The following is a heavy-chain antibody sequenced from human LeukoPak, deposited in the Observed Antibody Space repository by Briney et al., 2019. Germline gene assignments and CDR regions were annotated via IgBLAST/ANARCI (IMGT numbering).Heavy chain of an antibody. V-gene: IGHV3-23*01. CDR1: GSTFSDYA. CDR3: VTHQRRGLAVAGTNAFDI. CDR2: ISGSGATS. Sequence: GGSLRLSCTASGSTFSDYAMSWVRQAPGEGREWVSAISGSGATSYYANSVKGRFTISRDNAENTLYLQVNSLRAEDAAIYDCVTHQRRGLAVAGTNAFDIWGQGTMVTVSS. J-gene: IGHJ3*02. D-gene: IGHD6-19*01.